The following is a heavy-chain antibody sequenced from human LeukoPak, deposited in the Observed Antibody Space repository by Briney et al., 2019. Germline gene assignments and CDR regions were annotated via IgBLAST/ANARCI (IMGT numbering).Heavy chain of an antibody. CDR3: ARGPWKVAGPHGAFDI. V-gene: IGHV4-61*02. J-gene: IGHJ3*02. CDR1: GGSISSGSYY. D-gene: IGHD6-19*01. Sequence: SQTLSLTCTVSGGSISSGSYYWSWIRQPAGKGLEWIGRIYTSGSTNYDPSLKSRVTISVDTSKNQFSLKLSSVTAADTAVYYCARGPWKVAGPHGAFDIWGQGTMVTVSS. CDR2: IYTSGST.